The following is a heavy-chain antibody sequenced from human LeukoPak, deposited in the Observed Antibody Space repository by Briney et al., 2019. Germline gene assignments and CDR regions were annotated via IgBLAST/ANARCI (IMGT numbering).Heavy chain of an antibody. D-gene: IGHD3-22*01. Sequence: GGSLRLSCAASGFTVSSNYMSWVRQAPGKGLEWVSVIYSGGSTYYADSVKGRFTISRDNSKNTLYLQMNSLRAEDTAVYYCARNMYYYDSSGWESFDIWGQGTMVTVSS. V-gene: IGHV3-66*02. J-gene: IGHJ3*02. CDR2: IYSGGST. CDR3: ARNMYYYDSSGWESFDI. CDR1: GFTVSSNY.